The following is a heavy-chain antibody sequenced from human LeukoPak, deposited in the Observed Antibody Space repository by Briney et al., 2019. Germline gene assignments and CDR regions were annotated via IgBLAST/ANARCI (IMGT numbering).Heavy chain of an antibody. CDR3: ASGSDSTSWDLDY. V-gene: IGHV1-18*01. J-gene: IGHJ4*02. D-gene: IGHD1-26*01. CDR2: ISAYNGNT. Sequence: ASVKVSCKSSGYTFTSYGISWVRQAPGQGLEWMGWISAYNGNTNYAQNLQDRVSLTTDTSTSTAYMELRSLRSDDTAVYYCASGSDSTSWDLDYWGQGTLVTVSS. CDR1: GYTFTSYG.